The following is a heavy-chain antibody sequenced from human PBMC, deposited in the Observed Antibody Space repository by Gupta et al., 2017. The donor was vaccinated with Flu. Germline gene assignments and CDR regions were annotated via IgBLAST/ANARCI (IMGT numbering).Heavy chain of an antibody. Sequence: EVQLVQYGGGAVQPGPSLRLSCAASGFTFDDHAMHLVRQRPGKGLEWVSGISWNSGFLSYADSVKGRFTISRDNAKNVVHLQMDSLRPEDTGIYYCAKAYYSASSDFLDHWGQGSLVNVSS. J-gene: IGHJ4*02. CDR2: ISWNSGFL. V-gene: IGHV3-9*01. D-gene: IGHD4/OR15-4a*01. CDR1: GFTFDDHA. CDR3: AKAYYSASSDFLDH.